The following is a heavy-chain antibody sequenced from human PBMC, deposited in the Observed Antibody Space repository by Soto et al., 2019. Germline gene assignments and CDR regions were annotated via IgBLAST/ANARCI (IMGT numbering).Heavy chain of an antibody. J-gene: IGHJ4*02. V-gene: IGHV3-30*18. D-gene: IGHD6-13*01. Sequence: QVQLVESGGGVVQPGGSLRLSCAASGFIFTSYGMQWVRQSPGEGLEWVATTANDGSAQYYADSVKGRFTISRDNSKNTLFLQMDSLRPEDTGVYYCAKSTGGSSWYPPDHWGQGTLATVSS. CDR3: AKSTGGSSWYPPDH. CDR1: GFIFTSYG. CDR2: TANDGSAQ.